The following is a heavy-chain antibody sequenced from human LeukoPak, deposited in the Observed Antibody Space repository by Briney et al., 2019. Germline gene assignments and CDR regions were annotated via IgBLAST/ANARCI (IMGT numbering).Heavy chain of an antibody. CDR1: GFTFSRYN. Sequence: GGSLRLSCAASGFTFSRYNMNWVRQAPGKGLEWLSYISSSSSTIYYADSVKGRYTISRDNAKNSLYLQMNSLRDEDTAVYYCARESMDAFDVWGQGTMVTVSS. J-gene: IGHJ3*01. CDR3: ARESMDAFDV. V-gene: IGHV3-48*02. CDR2: ISSSSSTI. D-gene: IGHD3/OR15-3a*01.